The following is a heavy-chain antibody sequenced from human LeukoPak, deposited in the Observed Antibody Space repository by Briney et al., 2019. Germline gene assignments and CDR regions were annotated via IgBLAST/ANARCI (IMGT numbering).Heavy chain of an antibody. Sequence: VASVKVSCKASGYTFTGYYMHWVRQAPGQGLEWMGWINPNSGGTNYAQKFQGRVTMTRDTTISTAYMELSRLRSDDTAVYYCARSPNWVTTDYWGQGTLVTVSS. D-gene: IGHD7-27*01. J-gene: IGHJ4*02. CDR2: INPNSGGT. V-gene: IGHV1-2*02. CDR3: ARSPNWVTTDY. CDR1: GYTFTGYY.